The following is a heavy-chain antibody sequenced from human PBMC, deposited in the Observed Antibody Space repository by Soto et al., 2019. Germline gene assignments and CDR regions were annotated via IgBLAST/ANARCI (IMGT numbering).Heavy chain of an antibody. D-gene: IGHD6-19*01. Sequence: SVKVSCKASGGTFSSYTISWVRQAPGQGLEWMGRIIPILGTANYAQKFQGRVTITADESTSTAYMELSSLRSEDTAVYYCARAVAGNYYYYGMDVWGQGTTVTVSS. J-gene: IGHJ6*02. CDR3: ARAVAGNYYYYGMDV. CDR1: GGTFSSYT. V-gene: IGHV1-69*08. CDR2: IIPILGTA.